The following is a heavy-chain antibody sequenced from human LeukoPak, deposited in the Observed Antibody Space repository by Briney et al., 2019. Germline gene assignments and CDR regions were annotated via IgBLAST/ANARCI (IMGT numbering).Heavy chain of an antibody. CDR3: ATSRYCTNGVCYTQHDS. V-gene: IGHV5-51*01. J-gene: IGHJ5*01. D-gene: IGHD2-8*01. Sequence: GESLKISCKGSGYTFANYWIAWVRQVPGKGLEWMGIIYPGDSDTRYSPSFQGQVTISADKSIRSAYLQWSSLKASDTAMYYCATSRYCTNGVCYTQHDSWGQGTLVTVSS. CDR2: IYPGDSDT. CDR1: GYTFANYW.